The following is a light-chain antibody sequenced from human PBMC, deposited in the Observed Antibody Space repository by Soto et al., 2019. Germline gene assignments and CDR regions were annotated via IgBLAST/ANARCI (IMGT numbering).Light chain of an antibody. J-gene: IGKJ2*01. Sequence: EIVMTQSPATLSVSPGEGATLSCKASQSVSSNLAWYHQKPGQAPRLLIYGASTRATGIPARFSGSGSGTEFILTISSLQSEDFAGYYCQQYNNFVTFGPGTKLEIK. CDR3: QQYNNFVT. V-gene: IGKV3-15*01. CDR2: GAS. CDR1: QSVSSN.